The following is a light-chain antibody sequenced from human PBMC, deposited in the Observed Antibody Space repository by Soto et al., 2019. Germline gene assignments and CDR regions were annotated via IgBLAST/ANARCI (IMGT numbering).Light chain of an antibody. CDR1: MRDVGAYNL. V-gene: IGLV2-14*01. CDR3: SSYTISRTPVV. J-gene: IGLJ2*01. CDR2: EVR. Sequence: QSALTQPASVSGSPGQSITISCAGTMRDVGAYNLVSWYQQHPGRAPQLIIYEVRNRPSGISFRFSGSKSGNTASLTISGLQAEDEADYFCSSYTISRTPVVFGGGTKLTVL.